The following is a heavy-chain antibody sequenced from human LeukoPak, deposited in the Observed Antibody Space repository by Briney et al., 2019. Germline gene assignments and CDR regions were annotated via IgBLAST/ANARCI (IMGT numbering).Heavy chain of an antibody. D-gene: IGHD4-17*01. CDR3: AEGRYGDYGGIDY. V-gene: IGHV3-43*01. CDR2: ISWDGGST. CDR1: GFTFDDYT. Sequence: GGSLRLSCATSGFTFDDYTMHWVRQAPGKGLEWVSLISWDGGSTYYADSVKGRFTISRDNSKNSLYLQMNSLRTEDTALYYCAEGRYGDYGGIDYWGQGTLVTVSS. J-gene: IGHJ4*02.